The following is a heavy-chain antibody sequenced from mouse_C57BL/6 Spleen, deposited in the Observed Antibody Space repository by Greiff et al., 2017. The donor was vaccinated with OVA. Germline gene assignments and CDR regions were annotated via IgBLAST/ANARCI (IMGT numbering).Heavy chain of an antibody. V-gene: IGHV14-4*01. J-gene: IGHJ2*01. D-gene: IGHD3-2*02. CDR2: IDPENGDT. CDR3: TTGGDSSGYGYYFDY. CDR1: GFNIKDDY. Sequence: VQLQQSGAELVRPGASVKLSCTASGFNIKDDYMHWVKQRPEQGLEWIGWIDPENGDTEYASKFQGKATITADTSSNTAYLQLSSLTSEDTAVYYCTTGGDSSGYGYYFDYWGQGTTLTVSS.